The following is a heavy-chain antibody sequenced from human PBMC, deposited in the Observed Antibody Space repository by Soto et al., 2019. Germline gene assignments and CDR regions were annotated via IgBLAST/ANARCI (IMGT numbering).Heavy chain of an antibody. CDR1: GYTFTSYG. J-gene: IGHJ4*02. Sequence: ASVKVSCKASGYTFTSYGISWVRQAPGQGLEWMGWISAYNGNTNYAQKLQGRVTMTTDTSTSTAYMELRSLRSDDTAVYYCAREMYSRYCSSTSCRIDDYWGQGTLVTVSS. D-gene: IGHD2-2*01. CDR2: ISAYNGNT. CDR3: AREMYSRYCSSTSCRIDDY. V-gene: IGHV1-18*01.